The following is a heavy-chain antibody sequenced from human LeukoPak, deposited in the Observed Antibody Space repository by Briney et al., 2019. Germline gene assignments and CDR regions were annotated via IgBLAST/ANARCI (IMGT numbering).Heavy chain of an antibody. CDR3: ARVSFFRWAATRPSYYYYYMDV. CDR1: GGSISSYY. J-gene: IGHJ6*03. V-gene: IGHV4-59*01. Sequence: PSETLSLTCTVSGGSISSYYWSWIRQPPGKGLEWIGYIFYSGSTNYNPSLKSRVTISIDTSKNQFSLKLSSVTAADTAVYYCARVSFFRWAATRPSYYYYYMDVWGKGTTVTISS. D-gene: IGHD2-15*01. CDR2: IFYSGST.